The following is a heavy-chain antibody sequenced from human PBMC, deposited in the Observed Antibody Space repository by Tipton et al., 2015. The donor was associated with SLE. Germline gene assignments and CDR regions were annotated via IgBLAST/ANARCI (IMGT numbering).Heavy chain of an antibody. Sequence: TLPLTCAVYGGSFSGYYWSWIRQPPGKGLEWIGEINHSGSTNYNPSLKSRVTISVDTSKNQFSLKLSSVTAADTAVYYCARDGAARGDFDYWGQGTLVTVSS. CDR1: GGSFSGYY. J-gene: IGHJ4*02. V-gene: IGHV4-34*01. D-gene: IGHD6-6*01. CDR2: INHSGST. CDR3: ARDGAARGDFDY.